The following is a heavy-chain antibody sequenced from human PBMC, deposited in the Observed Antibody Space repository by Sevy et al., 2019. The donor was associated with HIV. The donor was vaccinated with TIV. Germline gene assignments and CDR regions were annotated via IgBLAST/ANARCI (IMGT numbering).Heavy chain of an antibody. J-gene: IGHJ4*02. CDR3: AKDWELRLAYYFDY. CDR1: GFTFSSYG. CDR2: ISYDGSNK. D-gene: IGHD3-10*01. V-gene: IGHV3-30*18. Sequence: GGSLRLSCAASGFTFSSYGMHWVRQAPGKGLEWVAAISYDGSNKYYADSVKGRFTISRDNSKNTLYLQMNSLRAEDTAVYYCAKDWELRLAYYFDYWGQGTLVTVSS.